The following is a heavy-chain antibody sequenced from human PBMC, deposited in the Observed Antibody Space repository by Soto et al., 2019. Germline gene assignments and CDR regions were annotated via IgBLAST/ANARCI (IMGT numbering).Heavy chain of an antibody. CDR3: ARYGSGSYPRAPYYGMDV. CDR2: IDPSDSYT. V-gene: IGHV5-10-1*01. J-gene: IGHJ6*02. D-gene: IGHD3-10*01. Sequence: GESLEISCKGSGYSFTSYWISWVRQMPGKGLEWMGRIDPSDSYTNYSPSFQGHVTISADKSISTAYLQWSSLKASDTAMYYCARYGSGSYPRAPYYGMDVWGQGTTVTVSS. CDR1: GYSFTSYW.